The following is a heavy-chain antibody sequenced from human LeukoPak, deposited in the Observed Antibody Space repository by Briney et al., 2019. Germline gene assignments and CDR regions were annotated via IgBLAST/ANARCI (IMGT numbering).Heavy chain of an antibody. CDR1: GFTFSSYS. V-gene: IGHV3-15*01. J-gene: IGHJ4*02. CDR2: IKSKTDGGTT. Sequence: PGGSLRLSCAASGFTFSSYSMNWVRQAPGKGLEWVGRIKSKTDGGTTDYTAPVKGRFTISRDDSKNTLYLQMNSLKTEDTAVYYCTTEDSGSYSPFDYWGQGTLVTVSS. D-gene: IGHD1-26*01. CDR3: TTEDSGSYSPFDY.